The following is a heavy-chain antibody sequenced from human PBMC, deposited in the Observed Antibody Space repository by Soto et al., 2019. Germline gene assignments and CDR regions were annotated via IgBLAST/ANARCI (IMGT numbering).Heavy chain of an antibody. CDR2: VDPTDSYS. D-gene: IGHD3-3*01. V-gene: IGHV5-10-1*01. CDR1: GYSFTNYW. Sequence: DSLRISCKGSGYSFTNYWITWVRQMPGKGLEWLGRVDPTDSYSNYSPSFQGHVTISADKSISTAYLQWSSLMASDTAMYYCARDPYYTAWKYVTYYVEARDVWGQGNSVTVSS. J-gene: IGHJ6*02. CDR3: ARDPYYTAWKYVTYYVEARDV.